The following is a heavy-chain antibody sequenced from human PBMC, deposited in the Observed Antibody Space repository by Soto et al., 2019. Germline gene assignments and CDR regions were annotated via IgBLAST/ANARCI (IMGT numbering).Heavy chain of an antibody. CDR2: ISTDGSIT. CDR1: GLIFSNYR. D-gene: IGHD2-15*01. J-gene: IGHJ4*02. Sequence: GGSLRLSCAASGLIFSNYRMHWVRQAPGKGLVWVSCISTDGSITNYADSVKGRFTVSRDDAKNTLYLQMNSLRAEDTALYYCARDPGGLHYWGQATMVTVSS. V-gene: IGHV3-74*01. CDR3: ARDPGGLHY.